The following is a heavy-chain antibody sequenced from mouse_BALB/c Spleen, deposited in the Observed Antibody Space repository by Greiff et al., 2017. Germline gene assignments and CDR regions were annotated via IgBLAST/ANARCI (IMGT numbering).Heavy chain of an antibody. CDR2: IYPGSGST. CDR3: ARGAMDY. Sequence: VQLQESGPELVKPGASVKMSCTASGYTFTDFVISWVQQRPGQGLEWIGEIYPGSGSTYYNEKFKGKATLTADKSSNTAYMRLSSLTSEDSAVYFCARGAMDYWGQGTSVTVSS. J-gene: IGHJ4*01. V-gene: IGHV1-77*01. CDR1: GYTFTDFV.